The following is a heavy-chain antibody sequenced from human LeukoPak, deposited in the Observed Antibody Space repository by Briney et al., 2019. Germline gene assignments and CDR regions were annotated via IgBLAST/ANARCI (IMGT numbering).Heavy chain of an antibody. CDR2: INHSGST. J-gene: IGHJ5*02. CDR1: GGSFSGYY. CDR3: AGRIEWWLPAYNWFDP. D-gene: IGHD2-15*01. Sequence: SETLSLTCAVYGGSFSGYYWSWIRQPPGKGLEWIGEINHSGSTNYNPSLKSRVTISVDTSKNQFSLKLSSVTAADTAVYYCAGRIEWWLPAYNWFDPWGQGTLVTVSS. V-gene: IGHV4-34*01.